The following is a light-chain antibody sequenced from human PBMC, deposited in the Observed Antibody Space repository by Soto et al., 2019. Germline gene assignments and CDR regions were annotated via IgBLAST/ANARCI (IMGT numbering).Light chain of an antibody. V-gene: IGKV1-33*01. Sequence: DIQMTQSPSSLSASVGDRVTITCQASLDIDNYLNWYQQKPGEAPNLVIYDASILETGVPSRFSGSGSGTDFTFTISSLQPEDVATYYCQHYHNLPMYTFGQGTRLEIK. CDR1: LDIDNY. J-gene: IGKJ2*01. CDR2: DAS. CDR3: QHYHNLPMYT.